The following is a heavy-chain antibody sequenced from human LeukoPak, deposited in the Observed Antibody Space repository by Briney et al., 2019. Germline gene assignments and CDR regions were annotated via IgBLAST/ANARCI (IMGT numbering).Heavy chain of an antibody. D-gene: IGHD6-19*01. J-gene: IGHJ3*02. CDR1: GFTFSSYA. Sequence: PGGSLRISCAASGFTFSSYAMSWVRQPPGKGLEWIGEINHSGSTNYNPSLKSRVTISVDTSKNQFSLKLSSVTAADTAVYYCAREGWQWLVHAFDIWGQGTMVTVSS. V-gene: IGHV4-34*01. CDR3: AREGWQWLVHAFDI. CDR2: INHSGST.